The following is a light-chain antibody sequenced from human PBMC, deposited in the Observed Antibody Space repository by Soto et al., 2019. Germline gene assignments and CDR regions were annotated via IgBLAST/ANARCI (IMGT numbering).Light chain of an antibody. V-gene: IGKV1-39*01. CDR3: QQSYSTFPT. J-gene: IGKJ2*01. CDR2: AAS. CDR1: QSISRS. Sequence: DIQMTQSPSSLSASMGDSVTITCRASQSISRSLNWYRQKPGKAPQLLIYAASSLQSGDPSRFSGSGSGTDFTLAISRLQPEDFATYYCQQSYSTFPTFGQGTKLEI.